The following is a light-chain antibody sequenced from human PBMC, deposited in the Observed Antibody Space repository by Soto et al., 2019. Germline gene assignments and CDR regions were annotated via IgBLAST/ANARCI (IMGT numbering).Light chain of an antibody. CDR3: ASWDDSLSGYV. J-gene: IGLJ1*01. Sequence: QSVLTQPPSASGNPGQRLTISCSGSTSNILRNYVYWYRQLPGTAPRLLISMNDQRPSGVPDRFSGSKSGTSASLAISGLRSEDEAYYYCASWDDSLSGYVFGTGTKLTVL. V-gene: IGLV1-47*01. CDR1: TSNILRNY. CDR2: MND.